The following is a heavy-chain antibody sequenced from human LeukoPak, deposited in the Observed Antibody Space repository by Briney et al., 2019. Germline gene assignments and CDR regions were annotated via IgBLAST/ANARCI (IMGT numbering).Heavy chain of an antibody. CDR3: ARGDFRWEMATTIAFDI. D-gene: IGHD5-24*01. CDR1: GFTFRNYA. Sequence: GGSLRLSCAASGFTFRNYAMHWVRQAPGKGLEWVAVISYAGSNEHYADSVKGRFTISRDNSKNTLFLQMNSLRAEDTAVYYCARGDFRWEMATTIAFDIWGQGTMVTVSS. CDR2: ISYAGSNE. V-gene: IGHV3-30*04. J-gene: IGHJ3*02.